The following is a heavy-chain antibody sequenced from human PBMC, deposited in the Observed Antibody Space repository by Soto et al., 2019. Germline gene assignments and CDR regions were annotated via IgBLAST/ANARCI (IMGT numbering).Heavy chain of an antibody. J-gene: IGHJ4*02. Sequence: LSLTCAVYGGSFSGYYWSWIRQPPGKGLEWIGEINHSGSTNYNPSLKSRVTISVDTSKNQFSLKLSSVTAADTAVYYCARSMVRGVAIGLDYWGQGTLVTVSS. V-gene: IGHV4-34*01. D-gene: IGHD3-10*01. CDR3: ARSMVRGVAIGLDY. CDR1: GGSFSGYY. CDR2: INHSGST.